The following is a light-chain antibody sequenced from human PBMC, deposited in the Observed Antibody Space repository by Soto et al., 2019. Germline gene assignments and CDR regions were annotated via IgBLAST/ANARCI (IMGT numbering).Light chain of an antibody. V-gene: IGKV3-20*01. J-gene: IGKJ1*01. CDR2: AAS. Sequence: EIVMTQSPATLSVSPGERATLSCRASQSVSSNLAWYQQKPGQAPRLLIYAASSRATGIPDRFSGSGSGTDFTLTISRLEPEDFALYYCQQYGRSQTFGQGTKV. CDR3: QQYGRSQT. CDR1: QSVSSN.